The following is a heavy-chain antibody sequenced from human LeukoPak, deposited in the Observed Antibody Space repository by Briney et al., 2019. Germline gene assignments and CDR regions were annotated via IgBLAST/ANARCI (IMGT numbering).Heavy chain of an antibody. J-gene: IGHJ4*02. CDR3: ARAMSIAARLQTILDY. V-gene: IGHV4-38-2*02. Sequence: NSSETLSLTCTFSGYSISTGYYGDWIRQPPGKGLEWIGPFYHGGSTYYDPSLTSRVTISVDTTKNQFSLNLASVTPADTAVYYCARAMSIAARLQTILDYWGQGTLVTVSS. D-gene: IGHD6-6*01. CDR2: FYHGGST. CDR1: GYSISTGYY.